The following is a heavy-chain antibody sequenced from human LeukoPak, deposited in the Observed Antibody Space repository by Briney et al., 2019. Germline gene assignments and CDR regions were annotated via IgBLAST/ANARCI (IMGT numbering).Heavy chain of an antibody. D-gene: IGHD3-22*01. Sequence: GGSLRLSCAASGFTFSSYGMHWVRQAPGKGLEWVAVIWYDGSNKYYADSVKGRFTISRDNSKNTLYLQMNSLRAEDAAVYYCARQDYDSSGQDYYFDYWGQGTLVTVSS. CDR3: ARQDYDSSGQDYYFDY. CDR1: GFTFSSYG. V-gene: IGHV3-33*01. J-gene: IGHJ4*02. CDR2: IWYDGSNK.